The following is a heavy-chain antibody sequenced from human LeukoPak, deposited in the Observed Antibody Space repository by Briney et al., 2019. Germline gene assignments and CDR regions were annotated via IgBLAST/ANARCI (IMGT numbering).Heavy chain of an antibody. CDR2: ISSTNNYI. Sequence: GGSLRLSCAVSGFNFNTYSMNWVRQAPGKGPEWVSSISSTNNYIYYAESVKGRFAVSRDNAKNSLYLQMNSLRADDTAVYYCARVGYCSSTSCLGDYYYYMDVWGKGTTVTVSS. CDR3: ARVGYCSSTSCLGDYYYYMDV. D-gene: IGHD2-2*01. J-gene: IGHJ6*03. CDR1: GFNFNTYS. V-gene: IGHV3-21*01.